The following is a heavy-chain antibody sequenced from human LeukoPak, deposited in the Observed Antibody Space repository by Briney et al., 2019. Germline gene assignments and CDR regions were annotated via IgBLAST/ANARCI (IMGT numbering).Heavy chain of an antibody. D-gene: IGHD4-23*01. J-gene: IGHJ6*03. Sequence: GGSLRLSCAASGFTSSSYWMSWVRQAPGKGLEWVANIKQDGSEKYYVDSVKGRFTISRDNAKNSLYLQMNSLRAEDTAVYYCARDHRAVAYYYYYYMDVWGKGTTVTVSS. V-gene: IGHV3-7*01. CDR1: GFTSSSYW. CDR3: ARDHRAVAYYYYYYMDV. CDR2: IKQDGSEK.